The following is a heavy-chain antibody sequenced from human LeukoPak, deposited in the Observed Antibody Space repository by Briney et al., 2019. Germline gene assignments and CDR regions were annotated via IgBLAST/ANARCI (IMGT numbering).Heavy chain of an antibody. Sequence: SETLSLTCTVSGGSISSYYWSWIRQPPGKGLEWIGYLYYSGSTNYNPSLKSRVTISVDTSKNQFSLKLSSVTAADTAVYYCAQEGRRGAFDIRGQGTMVTVSS. CDR3: AQEGRRGAFDI. J-gene: IGHJ3*02. CDR2: LYYSGST. D-gene: IGHD3-10*01. CDR1: GGSISSYY. V-gene: IGHV4-59*01.